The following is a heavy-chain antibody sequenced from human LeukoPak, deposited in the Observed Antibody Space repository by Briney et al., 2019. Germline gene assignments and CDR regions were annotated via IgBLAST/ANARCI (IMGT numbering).Heavy chain of an antibody. CDR3: AKGNILTGPPDS. CDR2: ISWNSGSI. J-gene: IGHJ4*02. V-gene: IGHV3-9*01. Sequence: PGGSLRLSCAASGFTFDDYAMHWVRHAPGKGLEWVSGISWNSGSIGYADSVKGRFTISRDNAKNSLYLQMNSLRTEDTALYYCAKGNILTGPPDSWGQGTLVTVSS. CDR1: GFTFDDYA. D-gene: IGHD3-9*01.